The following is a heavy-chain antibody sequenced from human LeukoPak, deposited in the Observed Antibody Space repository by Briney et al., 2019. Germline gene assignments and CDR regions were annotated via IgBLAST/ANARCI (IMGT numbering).Heavy chain of an antibody. CDR1: GFTFSSYA. V-gene: IGHV3-30-3*01. D-gene: IGHD6-13*01. CDR3: ARAYSSSWSPFEY. Sequence: GRSLRLSCAASGFTFSSYAMHWVRQAPGKGLEWVAVISYDGSNKYYADSVKGRFTISRDNSKNTLYLQMNSLRAEDTAVYYCARAYSSSWSPFEYWGQGTLVTVSS. CDR2: ISYDGSNK. J-gene: IGHJ4*02.